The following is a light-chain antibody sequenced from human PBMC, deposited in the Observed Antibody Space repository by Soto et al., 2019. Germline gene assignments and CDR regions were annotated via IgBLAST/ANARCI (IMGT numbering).Light chain of an antibody. CDR1: QGIRND. J-gene: IGKJ1*01. CDR3: LQHSTYPLT. V-gene: IGKV1-17*01. CDR2: AAS. Sequence: DIQMTQFPSSLSASVGDRVTITCRASQGIRNDLGWYQQKPGKAPKRLIYAASSLQSGVPSRFSGSGSWTEFTLAISSLQPEDYATFYGLQHSTYPLTFGQGTKVEIK.